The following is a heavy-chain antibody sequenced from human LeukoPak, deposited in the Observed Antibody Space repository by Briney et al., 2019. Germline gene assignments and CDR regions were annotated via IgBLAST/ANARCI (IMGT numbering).Heavy chain of an antibody. J-gene: IGHJ5*02. Sequence: GGSLRLSCAASGFTFSNYAMHWVRQAPDKGLEYVAVISKDGTYKYYGASVKGRFTISRDNSKNTLYLQMDSLRSEDTAVYSCTRKSGGSQRKMDDWFDPWGQGTLVIVSS. V-gene: IGHV3-30*04. CDR2: ISKDGTYK. CDR1: GFTFSNYA. D-gene: IGHD3-10*01. CDR3: TRKSGGSQRKMDDWFDP.